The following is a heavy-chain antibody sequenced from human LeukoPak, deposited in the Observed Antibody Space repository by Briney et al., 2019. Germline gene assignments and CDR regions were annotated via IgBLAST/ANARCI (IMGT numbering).Heavy chain of an antibody. Sequence: ASVKVSCKASVYSFTNYCIIWVRQTPGQGLQWMGGISAHKGNTNYAHKLQGRGTLTTYTSTSTVYMELRSLTSDDTAVYYCARAETTLLLNYWGQGTLVTVSS. D-gene: IGHD4-11*01. J-gene: IGHJ4*02. CDR2: ISAHKGNT. CDR3: ARAETTLLLNY. CDR1: VYSFTNYC. V-gene: IGHV1-18*01.